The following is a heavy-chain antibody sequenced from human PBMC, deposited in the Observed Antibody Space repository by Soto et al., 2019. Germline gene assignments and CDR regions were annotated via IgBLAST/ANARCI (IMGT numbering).Heavy chain of an antibody. CDR2: IYWDDDK. CDR3: KHSNFFVYYYGLDV. J-gene: IGHJ6*01. CDR1: GFSLNTGGLG. D-gene: IGHD3-3*01. V-gene: IGHV2-5*02. Sequence: QITLKESGPTLVKPTQTLTLTCTFSGFSLNTGGLGVGWIRQPPGKALEWLALIYWDDDKRYSPSLKSRLTIPKDTSKNQVVLKMNHMDPVDTATYYCKHSNFFVYYYGLDVWGQGTTVTGSS.